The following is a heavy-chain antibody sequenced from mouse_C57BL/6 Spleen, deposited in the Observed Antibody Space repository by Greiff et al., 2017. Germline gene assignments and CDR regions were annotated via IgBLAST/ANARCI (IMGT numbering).Heavy chain of an antibody. CDR1: GFSFNTYA. CDR2: IRSKSNNYAT. Sequence: EVMLVESGGGLVQPKGSLKLSCAASGFSFNTYAMNWVRQAPGKGLEWVARIRSKSNNYATYYADSVKDRFTISRDDSESMLYLQMNNLKTEDTAMYYCVRQGGSGYVSFAYWGQGTLVTVSA. D-gene: IGHD3-2*02. V-gene: IGHV10-1*01. J-gene: IGHJ3*01. CDR3: VRQGGSGYVSFAY.